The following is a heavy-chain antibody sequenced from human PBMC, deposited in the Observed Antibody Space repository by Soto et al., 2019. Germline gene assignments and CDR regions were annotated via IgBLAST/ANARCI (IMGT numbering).Heavy chain of an antibody. CDR2: IGSGDT. Sequence: VRQAPGQGLEWMGRIGSGDTNYAQNLQGRVTMTTDTSTNTAYMELRSLRSDDTALYYCARENDPYGFDLWGQGTMVTVSS. CDR3: ARENDPYGFDL. J-gene: IGHJ3*01. V-gene: IGHV1-18*01.